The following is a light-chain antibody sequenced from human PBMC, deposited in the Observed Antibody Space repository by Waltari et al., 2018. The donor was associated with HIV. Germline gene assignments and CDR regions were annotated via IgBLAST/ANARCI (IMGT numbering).Light chain of an antibody. CDR2: GNN. CDR3: QSYDSSLTTTV. CDR1: KSNIGAGYE. J-gene: IGLJ2*01. Sequence: QSVLTQPPSVSGDPGQRVTISCTGSKSNIGAGYEVHWYQQVPGTAPKPLIYGNNNRASGVPDRFSGSKSGTSASLAISGLQAEDEAEYHCQSYDSSLTTTVFGGGTKLTVL. V-gene: IGLV1-40*01.